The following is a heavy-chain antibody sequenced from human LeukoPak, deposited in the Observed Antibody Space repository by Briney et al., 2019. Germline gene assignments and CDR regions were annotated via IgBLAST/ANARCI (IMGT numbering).Heavy chain of an antibody. J-gene: IGHJ4*02. CDR1: GGSFRGYY. CDR3: AKGLQGSVAIWFGELSIPFDY. D-gene: IGHD3-10*01. CDR2: IYYSGST. V-gene: IGHV4-59*08. Sequence: SETLSLTCAVYGGSFRGYYWSWIRQPPGKGLEWIGYIYYSGSTNYNPSLKSRVTISVDTSKNQFSLKLSSVTAADTAVYYCAKGLQGSVAIWFGELSIPFDYWGQGTLVTVSS.